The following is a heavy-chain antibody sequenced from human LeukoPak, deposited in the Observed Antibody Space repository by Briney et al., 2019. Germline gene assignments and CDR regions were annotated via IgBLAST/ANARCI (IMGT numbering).Heavy chain of an antibody. D-gene: IGHD1-14*01. Sequence: GGSLRLSCAASGFTFSSYEMNWVRQAPGKGLEWVSYISSSGSTIYYADSVKGRFTISRDNSKNTLYLQMNSLRAEDTAVYYCARDFTGYFDYWGQGTLVTVSS. V-gene: IGHV3-48*03. J-gene: IGHJ4*02. CDR3: ARDFTGYFDY. CDR2: ISSSGSTI. CDR1: GFTFSSYE.